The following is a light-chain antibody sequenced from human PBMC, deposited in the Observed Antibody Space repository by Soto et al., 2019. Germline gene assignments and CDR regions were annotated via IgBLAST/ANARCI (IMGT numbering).Light chain of an antibody. J-gene: IGLJ3*02. Sequence: QLVLTQSPSASASLGASVKLTCALSSGHSSYAIAWHQQQPEKGPRALMKLNSAGSHTRGDGIPDRFSGSSSGAERYLTISSLQSEDEADYYCQTWGTGILVFGGGTQLTVL. CDR1: SGHSSYA. V-gene: IGLV4-69*01. CDR2: LNSAGSH. CDR3: QTWGTGILV.